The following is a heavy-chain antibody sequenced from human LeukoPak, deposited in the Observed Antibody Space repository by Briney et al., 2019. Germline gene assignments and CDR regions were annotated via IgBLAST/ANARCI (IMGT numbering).Heavy chain of an antibody. Sequence: ASVKVSCKASGYTFTSYDINWVRQATGQGLEWMGWMNSNSGNTGYAQKFQGRVTMTRNTSISTAYLELSSLSSEDTAVYYCARVAEGGGVIFYYYYYYMDVWGKGTTVTVSS. D-gene: IGHD3-16*01. CDR1: GYTFTSYD. V-gene: IGHV1-8*01. CDR2: MNSNSGNT. J-gene: IGHJ6*03. CDR3: ARVAEGGGVIFYYYYYYMDV.